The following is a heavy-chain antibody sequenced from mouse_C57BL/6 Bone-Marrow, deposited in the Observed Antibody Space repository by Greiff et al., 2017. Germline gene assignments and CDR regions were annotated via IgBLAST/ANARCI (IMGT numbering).Heavy chain of an antibody. CDR3: ARWGYCVIDY. CDR2: INPSSGYT. D-gene: IGHD2-3*01. CDR1: GYTFTSYW. Sequence: QVQLQQSGAELAKPGASVKLSCKASGYTFTSYWMHWVKQRPGQGLEWIGYINPSSGYTKYNQKFKGKATLTADKSSSTAYMQLSSLTYEDSAVYYCARWGYCVIDYWGQGTTLTVSS. J-gene: IGHJ2*01. V-gene: IGHV1-7*01.